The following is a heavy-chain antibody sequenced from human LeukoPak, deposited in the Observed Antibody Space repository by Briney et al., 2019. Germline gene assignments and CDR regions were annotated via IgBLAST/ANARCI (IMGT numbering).Heavy chain of an antibody. CDR3: ARDDSSGYSSFDY. CDR1: GYTFTGYY. Sequence: ASVKVSCKASGYTFTGYYMHWVRQAPGQGLEWMGWINHNSGGTNYAQKFQGRVTMTRDTSISTAYRELSKLRCDDTAVYYCARDDSSGYSSFDYWGQGTLVTVSS. D-gene: IGHD3-22*01. CDR2: INHNSGGT. J-gene: IGHJ4*02. V-gene: IGHV1-2*02.